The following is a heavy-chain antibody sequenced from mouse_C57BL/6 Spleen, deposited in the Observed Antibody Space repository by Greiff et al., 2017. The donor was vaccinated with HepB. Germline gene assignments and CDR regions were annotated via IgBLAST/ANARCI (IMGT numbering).Heavy chain of an antibody. CDR1: GYAFSSSW. J-gene: IGHJ4*01. CDR3: ARWRGGNYAMDY. V-gene: IGHV1-82*01. D-gene: IGHD1-1*02. Sequence: QVQLQQSGPELVKPGASVKISCKASGYAFSSSWMNWVKQRPGKGLEWIGRIYPGDGDTNYNGKFKGKATLTADKSSSTAYMQLSSLTSEDSAVYFCARWRGGNYAMDYWGQGTSVTVSS. CDR2: IYPGDGDT.